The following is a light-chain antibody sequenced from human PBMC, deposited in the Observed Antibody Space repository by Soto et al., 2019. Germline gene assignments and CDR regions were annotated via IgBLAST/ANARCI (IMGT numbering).Light chain of an antibody. CDR3: SSDTSSSS. J-gene: IGLJ2*01. CDR2: DVN. Sequence: QSALTQPASVSGSPGQSITISCTGTSSDVGGYNYVSWYQQHPGKAPKLMIYDVNTRPSGVSNRFSGSKSGNTASLTISGLQAEDEADYYCSSDTSSSSFCGGTKLTVL. CDR1: SSDVGGYNY. V-gene: IGLV2-14*01.